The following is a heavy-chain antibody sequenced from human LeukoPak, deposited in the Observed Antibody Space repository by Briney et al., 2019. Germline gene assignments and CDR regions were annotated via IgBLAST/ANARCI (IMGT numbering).Heavy chain of an antibody. D-gene: IGHD6-13*01. J-gene: IGHJ1*01. CDR2: VNPNDGGT. V-gene: IGHV1-2*02. Sequence: ASVKVSCRASGYTFTTYFMHWVRQAPGQGLEWMGWVNPNDGGTNYAQKFQGRVTMTWDTSITTAYMELSSLTSDDTAVYYCARDLDSSWTGYFQPWGQGTPVTVSS. CDR3: ARDLDSSWTGYFQP. CDR1: GYTFTTYF.